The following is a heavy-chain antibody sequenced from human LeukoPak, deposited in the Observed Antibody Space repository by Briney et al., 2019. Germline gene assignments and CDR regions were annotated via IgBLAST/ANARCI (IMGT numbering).Heavy chain of an antibody. D-gene: IGHD3-10*01. CDR3: ARTAMVRGVIAEYYFDY. Sequence: GESLKISCKGSGYSFTSYWIGWVRQVPGKGLEWMGIIYPGDSDTRYSPSFQGQVTISADKSISTAYLQWSSLKASDTAMYYCARTAMVRGVIAEYYFDYWGQGTLVTVSS. J-gene: IGHJ4*02. V-gene: IGHV5-51*01. CDR1: GYSFTSYW. CDR2: IYPGDSDT.